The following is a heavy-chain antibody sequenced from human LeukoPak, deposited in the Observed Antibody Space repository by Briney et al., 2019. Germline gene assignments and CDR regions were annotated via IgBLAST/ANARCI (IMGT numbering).Heavy chain of an antibody. Sequence: SETLSLTCAVYGGSFSGYSWNWIRQPPVKGLEWIGEINHSGGTNYNPSLKSRVTISVDTSKKQFSLKLSSVTAADTAVYYCARGSSGSYSVSDYWGQGTLVTVSS. CDR3: ARGSSGSYSVSDY. J-gene: IGHJ4*02. D-gene: IGHD1-26*01. V-gene: IGHV4-34*01. CDR1: GGSFSGYS. CDR2: INHSGGT.